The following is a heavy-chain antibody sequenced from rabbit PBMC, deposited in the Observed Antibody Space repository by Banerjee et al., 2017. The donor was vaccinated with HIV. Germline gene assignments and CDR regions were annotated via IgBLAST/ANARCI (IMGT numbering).Heavy chain of an antibody. CDR3: AREKYGVAGYAYAWDL. J-gene: IGHJ4*01. CDR2: INSANSGDT. Sequence: QSLEESGGGLVKPEGSLTLTCKASGFDLSNYYYMSWVRQAPGKGLEWIARINSANSGDTHYASWAKGRFTISKTSSTTVTLQMTSLTAADTATYFCAREKYGVAGYAYAWDLWGPGTLVTVS. CDR1: GFDLSNYYY. D-gene: IGHD6-1*01. V-gene: IGHV1S40*01.